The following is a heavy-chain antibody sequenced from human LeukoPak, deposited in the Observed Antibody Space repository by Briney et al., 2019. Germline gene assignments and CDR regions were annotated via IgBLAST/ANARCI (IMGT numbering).Heavy chain of an antibody. J-gene: IGHJ4*02. CDR1: GGSISSYY. Sequence: SETLSLTCTVSGGSISSYYWSWIRQPPGKGLEWIGYIYYSGSTNYNPSLKSRVTISVDTSKNQFSLKLSSVTAADTAVYYCARQGTMIVPGPDYFDYWGQGNLVTVSS. D-gene: IGHD3-22*01. CDR2: IYYSGST. CDR3: ARQGTMIVPGPDYFDY. V-gene: IGHV4-59*08.